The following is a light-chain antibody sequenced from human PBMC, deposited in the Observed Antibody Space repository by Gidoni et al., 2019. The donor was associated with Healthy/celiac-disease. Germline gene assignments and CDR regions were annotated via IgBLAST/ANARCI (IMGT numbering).Light chain of an antibody. J-gene: IGKJ4*01. Sequence: EMVLTQSPGTLSLSPGERATLSGRASQSVSSSYLAWYQQKPCQAPRLLIYGASSRATGIPDRFSVSGSGTDFTLTISRLEPEDFAVYYCQQYGSSPRVTFGGGTKVAIQ. CDR1: QSVSSSY. V-gene: IGKV3-20*01. CDR3: QQYGSSPRVT. CDR2: GAS.